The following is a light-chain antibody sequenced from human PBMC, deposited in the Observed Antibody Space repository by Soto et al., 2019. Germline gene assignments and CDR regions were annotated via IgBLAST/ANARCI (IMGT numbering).Light chain of an antibody. J-gene: IGKJ2*01. CDR3: QQCGAAPFT. Sequence: EVVLTQSPGTLSLSPGERATLSCRASQSVSNTYLSWYQQIPGQAPRLLISDASHRAAGIPDRFSGSGSGTDFTLTISSLEPEDFAVYYCQQCGAAPFTLGQGTKLEIK. CDR1: QSVSNTY. CDR2: DAS. V-gene: IGKV3-20*01.